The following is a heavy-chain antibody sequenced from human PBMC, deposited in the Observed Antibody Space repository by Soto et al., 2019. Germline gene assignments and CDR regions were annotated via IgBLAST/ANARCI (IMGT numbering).Heavy chain of an antibody. CDR3: ARTIRYSSSWLYFDY. V-gene: IGHV1-69*13. CDR2: IIPIFGTA. Sequence: SVKVSCKASGGTFSSYAISWVRQAPGQGLEWMGGIIPIFGTANYAQKFQGRVTITADESTSTAYMELSSLRSEDTAVYYCARTIRYSSSWLYFDYWGQGTLVTVSS. J-gene: IGHJ4*02. D-gene: IGHD6-13*01. CDR1: GGTFSSYA.